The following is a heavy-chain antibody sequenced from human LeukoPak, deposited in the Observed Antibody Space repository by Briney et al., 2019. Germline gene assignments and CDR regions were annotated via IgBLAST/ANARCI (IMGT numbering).Heavy chain of an antibody. CDR2: ISYDGSNK. CDR1: GFTFSSYA. V-gene: IGHV3-30-3*01. J-gene: IGHJ6*02. CDR3: ARTSSDYYYYYGMDV. Sequence: GGSLRLSCAASGFTFSSYAMHWVRQAPGKGLEWVAVISYDGSNKYYADSVKGRFTISRDNSKNTLYLQMNSLRAEDTAVYYCARTSSDYYYYYGMDVWGQGTTVTVSS.